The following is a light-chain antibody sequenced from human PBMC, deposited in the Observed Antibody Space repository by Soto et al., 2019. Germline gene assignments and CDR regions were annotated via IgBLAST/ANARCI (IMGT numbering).Light chain of an antibody. Sequence: EIVLTQSPGTLSLSPGERATLFCRASQSVSSLAWYQQKPGQGPRLLIYGASSRATVIPDRFSGSGSGTDFTLTISRLEPEDFAVYYCQQYGSPPRRFGQGTKVEIK. J-gene: IGKJ1*01. CDR2: GAS. CDR1: QSVSS. V-gene: IGKV3-20*01. CDR3: QQYGSPPRR.